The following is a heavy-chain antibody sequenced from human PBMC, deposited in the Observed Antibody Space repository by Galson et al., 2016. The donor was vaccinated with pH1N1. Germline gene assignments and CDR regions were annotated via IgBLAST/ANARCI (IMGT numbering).Heavy chain of an antibody. CDR3: ARSPADPGYSYYYMDV. J-gene: IGHJ6*03. V-gene: IGHV5-51*03. D-gene: IGHD2-21*01. CDR1: GYSFTSYW. Sequence: QSGAEVKKPGESLKISCKGSGYSFTSYWIGWVRQMPGKGLEWMGIIFPGDSDTRYSPSFQGQVTISADKSISTAYLQWNSLRASDTAMYYCARSPADPGYSYYYMDVWGKGTTV. CDR2: IFPGDSDT.